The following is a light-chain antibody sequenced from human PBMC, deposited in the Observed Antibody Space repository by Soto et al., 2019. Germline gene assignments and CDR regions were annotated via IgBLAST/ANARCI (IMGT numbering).Light chain of an antibody. CDR1: QSISSW. CDR2: KAS. CDR3: QHYNSYSEA. J-gene: IGKJ1*01. V-gene: IGKV1-5*03. Sequence: DSQTTQSPSTLSPPVGDSDTDTCQASQSISSWLAWYQQKPGKAPKLLIYKASSLESGVPSRFSGSGSGTEFTLTISSLQPDDFATYYCQHYNSYSEAFGQGTKVDNK.